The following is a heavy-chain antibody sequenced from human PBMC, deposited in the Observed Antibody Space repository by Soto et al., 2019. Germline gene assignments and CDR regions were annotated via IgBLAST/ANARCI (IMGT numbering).Heavy chain of an antibody. V-gene: IGHV3-21*01. CDR2: ISSSSSYI. J-gene: IGHJ6*02. CDR3: AREGVQHGSGPYYYYGMDV. Sequence: EVPLVESGGGLVKPGGSLRLSCAASGFTFSSYSMNWVRQAPGKGLEWVSSISSSSSYIYYADSVKGRFTISRDNDKNSLYLQMNSLRAEDTAVYYCAREGVQHGSGPYYYYGMDVWGQGTTVTVSS. D-gene: IGHD3-10*01. CDR1: GFTFSSYS.